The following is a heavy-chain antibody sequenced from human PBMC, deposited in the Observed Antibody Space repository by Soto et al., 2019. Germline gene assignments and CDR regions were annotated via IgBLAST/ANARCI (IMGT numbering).Heavy chain of an antibody. CDR1: GFIFSSSW. J-gene: IGHJ3*02. Sequence: PGGSLRISCAATGFIFSSSWMSWVRQAPGKGLEWVANIKQDGSEKYYVDSAKGRFTISRDNAKNSLHLQMNSLRAEDTAVYYCARGFNSALDIWGQGKMVTVS. CDR3: ARGFNSALDI. V-gene: IGHV3-7*01. CDR2: IKQDGSEK.